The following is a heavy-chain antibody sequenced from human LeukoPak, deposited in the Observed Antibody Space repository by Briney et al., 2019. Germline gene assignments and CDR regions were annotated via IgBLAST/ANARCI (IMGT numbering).Heavy chain of an antibody. CDR1: GGSICGSSYY. V-gene: IGHV4-39*01. Sequence: SETLSLTCTVSGGSICGSSYYWGWIRQPPGKGLEWIGSIYYSGSTYYNPSLKSRVTISVDTSKNQFSLKLNSVTATDTAVYYRARHYGPWGQGTLVTVSS. D-gene: IGHD3-10*01. CDR2: IYYSGST. CDR3: ARHYGP. J-gene: IGHJ4*02.